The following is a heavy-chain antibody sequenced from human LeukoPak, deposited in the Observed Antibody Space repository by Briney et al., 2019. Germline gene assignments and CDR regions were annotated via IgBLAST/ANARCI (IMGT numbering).Heavy chain of an antibody. CDR1: GYTFTGYY. CDR2: INPNSGGT. V-gene: IGHV1-2*02. CDR3: ARDLRSGEGFGELSVDY. D-gene: IGHD3-10*01. J-gene: IGHJ4*02. Sequence: ASVTVSCKASGYTFTGYYIHWVRQAPGQGLEWMGWINPNSGGTNYAQKFQGRVTMTRDTSISTAYMELSRLRSDDTAVYYCARDLRSGEGFGELSVDYWGQGTLVTVSS.